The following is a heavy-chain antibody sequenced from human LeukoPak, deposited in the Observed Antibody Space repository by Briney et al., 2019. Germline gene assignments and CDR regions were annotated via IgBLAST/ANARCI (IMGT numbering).Heavy chain of an antibody. CDR1: GFTFSSHG. J-gene: IGHJ4*02. D-gene: IGHD6-6*01. V-gene: IGHV3-23*01. Sequence: GGSLRLSCAASGFTFSSHGMNWVRQAPGKGLEWVSGISPNGVITYYADSVKGRFTISRDNSKNTLYLQMNSLRAEDTAVYYCAKIAAREYYFDYWGQGTLVTVSS. CDR3: AKIAAREYYFDY. CDR2: ISPNGVIT.